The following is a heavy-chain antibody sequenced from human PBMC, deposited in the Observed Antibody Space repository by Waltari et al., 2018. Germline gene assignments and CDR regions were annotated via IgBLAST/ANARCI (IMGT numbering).Heavy chain of an antibody. CDR3: AKLSKGVSSGYYYFDY. CDR2: ISGSGGST. D-gene: IGHD3-22*01. Sequence: EVQLVESGGGLVQPGGSLRLACAASGFTLRSYALSWVRQAPGKGLEWVSAISGSGGSTDYADSVKGRFTISRDNSKNTLYLQMNSLRAEDTAVYYCAKLSKGVSSGYYYFDYWGQGTLVTVSS. CDR1: GFTLRSYA. J-gene: IGHJ4*02. V-gene: IGHV3-23*04.